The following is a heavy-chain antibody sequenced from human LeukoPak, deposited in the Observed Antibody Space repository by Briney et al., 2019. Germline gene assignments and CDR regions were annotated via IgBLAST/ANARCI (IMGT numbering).Heavy chain of an antibody. CDR2: MNPNSSNT. J-gene: IGHJ5*02. Sequence: GASVKVSCKASGYTFTSYDINWVRQATGQGLEWMGWMNPNSSNTGYAQKFQGRVTMTRNTSISTAYMELSSLRSEDTAVYYCARSGDRVGVVVPAAHDWFDPWGQGTLVTVSS. CDR3: ARSGDRVGVVVPAAHDWFDP. V-gene: IGHV1-8*01. D-gene: IGHD2-2*01. CDR1: GYTFTSYD.